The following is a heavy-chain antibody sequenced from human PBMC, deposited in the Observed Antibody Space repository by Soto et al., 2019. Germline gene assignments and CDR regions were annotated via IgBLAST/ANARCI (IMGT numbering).Heavy chain of an antibody. CDR1: GGSISSYY. J-gene: IGHJ4*02. V-gene: IGHV4-59*08. Sequence: SETLSLTCTVSGGSISSYYWSWIRQPPGKGLEWIGYIYYSGSTPYNPSLKSRVTISVDTSKNQFSLKLSSVTAADTAVYYCARNYGPGYTFDYWGQGTLVTVSS. CDR3: ARNYGPGYTFDY. CDR2: IYYSGST. D-gene: IGHD3-10*01.